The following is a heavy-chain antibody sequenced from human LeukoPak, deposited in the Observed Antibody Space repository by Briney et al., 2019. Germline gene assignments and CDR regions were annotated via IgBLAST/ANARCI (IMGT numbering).Heavy chain of an antibody. CDR3: ARRGRAAHAFDI. CDR1: GFTFSNAW. Sequence: GGSLRLSCAASGFTFSNAWMSWVRQAPGKGLEWVSLIYSDGSGGSTYYADSVKGRFTISRDNSKNTLYLQMNSLRVEDTAVYYCARRGRAAHAFDIWGQGTMVTVSS. D-gene: IGHD6-6*01. CDR2: IYSDGSGGST. J-gene: IGHJ3*02. V-gene: IGHV3-66*04.